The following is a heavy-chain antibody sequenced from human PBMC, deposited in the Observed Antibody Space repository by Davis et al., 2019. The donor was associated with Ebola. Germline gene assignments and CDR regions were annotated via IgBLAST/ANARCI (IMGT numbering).Heavy chain of an antibody. V-gene: IGHV3-7*01. Sequence: GESLKISCAASGFTFSSYWMSWVRQAPGKGLEWVANIKQDGSEKYYVDSVKGRFTISRDNAKNSLYLQMNSLRAEDTAVDYCARPREPGDWAGAFDIWGQGTLVTVSS. J-gene: IGHJ3*02. D-gene: IGHD7-27*01. CDR2: IKQDGSEK. CDR1: GFTFSSYW. CDR3: ARPREPGDWAGAFDI.